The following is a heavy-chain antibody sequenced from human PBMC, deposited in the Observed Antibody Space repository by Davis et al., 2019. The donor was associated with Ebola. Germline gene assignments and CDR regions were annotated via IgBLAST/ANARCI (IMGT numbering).Heavy chain of an antibody. CDR2: ISGSGGST. Sequence: GESLKISCGTSGFTFSSYGMNWVRQAPGKGLEWVSAISGSGGSTYYADSVKGRFTISRDNSKNTLYLQMNSLRAEDTAVYYCAKGQLVEYYYYGMDVWGQGTTVTVSS. J-gene: IGHJ6*02. CDR1: GFTFSSYG. V-gene: IGHV3-23*01. CDR3: AKGQLVEYYYYGMDV. D-gene: IGHD6-6*01.